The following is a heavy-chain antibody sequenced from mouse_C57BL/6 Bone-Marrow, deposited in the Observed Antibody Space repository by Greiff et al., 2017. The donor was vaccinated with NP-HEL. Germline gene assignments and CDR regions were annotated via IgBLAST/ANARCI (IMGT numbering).Heavy chain of an antibody. CDR2: IWSGGST. CDR1: GFSFTSYG. D-gene: IGHD4-1*01. Sequence: VKLMESGPGLVQPSQSLSITCTVSGFSFTSYGVPWVRQPPGKGLEWLGVIWSGGSTDYNAAFISRLSISKDNSKSQVFFKMNSLQADDTAIYYSAKNWAFYWYFDVWGTGTTVTVSS. J-gene: IGHJ1*03. CDR3: AKNWAFYWYFDV. V-gene: IGHV2-4*01.